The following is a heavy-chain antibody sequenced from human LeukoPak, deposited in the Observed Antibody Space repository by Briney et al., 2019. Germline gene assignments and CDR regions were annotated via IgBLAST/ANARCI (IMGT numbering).Heavy chain of an antibody. CDR2: INHSGST. CDR3: ARHSGPNDAFDI. D-gene: IGHD2-8*02. CDR1: GGSFSGYY. J-gene: IGHJ3*02. Sequence: SETLSLTCAVYGGSFSGYYWSWIRQPPGKGLEWIGEINHSGSTNYNPSLKSRVTISVDTSKNQFSLKLSSVTAADTAVYYCARHSGPNDAFDIWGQGTMVTVSS. V-gene: IGHV4-34*01.